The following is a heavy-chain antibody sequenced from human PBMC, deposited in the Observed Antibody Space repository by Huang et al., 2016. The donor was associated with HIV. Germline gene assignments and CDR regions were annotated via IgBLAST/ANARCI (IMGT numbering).Heavy chain of an antibody. CDR3: ARQDTSGWYADPYYFDY. CDR1: GGSISTSGYY. CDR2: IYSSGST. Sequence: QLQLQESGPGLVKPSETLSLTCTVSGGSISTSGYYWGWIRQPPGKGLEWIGSIYSSGSTSYNPSLKSRVTISVDTSKSQFSLKLSSVTAADTAVYYCARQDTSGWYADPYYFDYWGQGTLVTVSS. V-gene: IGHV4-39*01. D-gene: IGHD6-19*01. J-gene: IGHJ4*02.